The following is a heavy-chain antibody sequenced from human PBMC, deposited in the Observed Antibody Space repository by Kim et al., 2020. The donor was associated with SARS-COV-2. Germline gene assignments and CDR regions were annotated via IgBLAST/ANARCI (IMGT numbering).Heavy chain of an antibody. Sequence: SETLSLTCTVSGGSISSSSYYWGWIRQPPGKGLEWIGSIYYYGSTYYNPSLKSRLTISVDTSKNQFSLKLSSVTAADTAVYYCARQARLHMITFGGVIAEPGGVDYGGQGTLVTVSS. CDR3: ARQARLHMITFGGVIAEPGGVDY. D-gene: IGHD3-16*02. CDR1: GGSISSSSYY. CDR2: IYYYGST. V-gene: IGHV4-39*01. J-gene: IGHJ4*02.